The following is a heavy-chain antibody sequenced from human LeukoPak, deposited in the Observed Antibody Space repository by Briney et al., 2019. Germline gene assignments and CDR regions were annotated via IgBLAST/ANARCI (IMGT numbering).Heavy chain of an antibody. Sequence: SETLSLTCAVYGGSFSGYYWSWIRQPPGKGLEWIGEINHSGSTNYNPSLKSRVTMSVDTSKNQFSLKLSSVTAADTAVYYCASMIVSDYYYMDVWGKGTTVTISS. J-gene: IGHJ6*03. V-gene: IGHV4-34*01. CDR3: ASMIVSDYYYMDV. CDR2: INHSGST. CDR1: GGSFSGYY. D-gene: IGHD3-22*01.